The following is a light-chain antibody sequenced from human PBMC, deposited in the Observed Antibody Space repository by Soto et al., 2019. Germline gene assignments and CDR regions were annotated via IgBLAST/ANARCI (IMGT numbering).Light chain of an antibody. V-gene: IGLV2-14*01. J-gene: IGLJ2*01. CDR3: SSYTRSSTYVV. Sequence: QSALTQPASVSGSPGQAITISCTGTSSDVGGYNYVSWYQQHPGKAPKLMIYEVSNRPSGVSNRFSGSKSGNTASLTISGLQAEDEADYYCSSYTRSSTYVVLGGGTKLPVL. CDR2: EVS. CDR1: SSDVGGYNY.